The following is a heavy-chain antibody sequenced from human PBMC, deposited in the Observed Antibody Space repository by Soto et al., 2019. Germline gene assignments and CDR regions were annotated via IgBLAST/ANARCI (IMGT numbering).Heavy chain of an antibody. CDR3: ARDPIELWLHDYYCYGMDV. J-gene: IGHJ6*02. D-gene: IGHD5-18*01. V-gene: IGHV1-69*12. CDR2: IIPIFGTA. Sequence: QVQLVQSGAEVKKPGSSVKVSCKASGGTFSSYAISWVRQAPGQGLEWMGGIIPIFGTANYAQKFQGRVTITADEXXSXAXXELSSLRSEDTGVYYCARDPIELWLHDYYCYGMDVWGQGTTVTVSS. CDR1: GGTFSSYA.